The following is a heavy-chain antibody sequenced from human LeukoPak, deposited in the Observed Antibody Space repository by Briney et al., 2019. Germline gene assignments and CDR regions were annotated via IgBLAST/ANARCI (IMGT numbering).Heavy chain of an antibody. D-gene: IGHD2-15*01. CDR1: GGSFISEA. CDR3: GKKAGDCGGGSCYSIDY. V-gene: IGHV1-69*05. J-gene: IGHJ4*02. CDR2: IIPIFGTA. Sequence: SVKVSCKAFGGSFISEAISWVRQAPGQGLEWMGGIIPIFGTANYAQKFQGRVTITTDESTSTAYMEVSSLRSEDTAVYYCGKKAGDCGGGSCYSIDYWGQRTLVTVSS.